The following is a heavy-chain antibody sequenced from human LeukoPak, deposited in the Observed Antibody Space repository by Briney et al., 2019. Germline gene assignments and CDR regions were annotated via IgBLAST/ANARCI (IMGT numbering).Heavy chain of an antibody. CDR2: IIPIFGTA. CDR3: ARAPPITRGPFDP. D-gene: IGHD3-10*01. CDR1: GGTFSSYA. J-gene: IGHJ5*02. Sequence: SVKVSCKASGGTFSSYAISWVRQAPGQGLEWMGGIIPIFGTANYAQKFQGRVTITADKSTNTAYMELSSLRSEDTAVYYCARAPPITRGPFDPWGQGTLVTVSS. V-gene: IGHV1-69*06.